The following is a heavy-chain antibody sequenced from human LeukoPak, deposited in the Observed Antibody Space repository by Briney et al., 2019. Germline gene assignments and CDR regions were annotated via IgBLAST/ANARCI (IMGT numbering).Heavy chain of an antibody. CDR3: ARDLFSGWYFDYYYYMDV. CDR2: ISYDGSNK. CDR1: GFTFSSYA. J-gene: IGHJ6*03. D-gene: IGHD6-19*01. V-gene: IGHV3-30*04. Sequence: GGSLRLSCAASGFTFSSYAMHWVRQAPGKGLEWVAVISYDGSNKYYADSVKGRFTISRDNAKNSLYLQMNSLRAEDTAVYYCARDLFSGWYFDYYYYMDVWGKGTTVTVSS.